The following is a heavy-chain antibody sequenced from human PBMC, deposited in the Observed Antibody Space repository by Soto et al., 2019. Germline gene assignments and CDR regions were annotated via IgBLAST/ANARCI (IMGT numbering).Heavy chain of an antibody. J-gene: IGHJ2*01. CDR3: ATATTVATGWYFDL. Sequence: QVQLVQSGAEVKKTGASVKVSCKASGYSFTNFALHWVRQAPGQRLEWVGRINAVNGNTKYSEKIQDRVTIMRDTSANTAYMELTSLRAEDTAVYYCATATTVATGWYFDLWGRGTLVTVSS. V-gene: IGHV1-3*01. D-gene: IGHD4-17*01. CDR1: GYSFTNFA. CDR2: INAVNGNT.